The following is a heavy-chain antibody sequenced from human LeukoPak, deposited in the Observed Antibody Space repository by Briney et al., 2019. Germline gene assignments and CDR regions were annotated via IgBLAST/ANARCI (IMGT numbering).Heavy chain of an antibody. CDR3: AKFGDSSGYYYVTYHGFDY. CDR1: GFTFSSYA. Sequence: GGSLRLSCAASGFTFSSYAMSWVRLAPGKGLEWVSAITGSGDSTYYADSVKGRFTISRDNSKNTLYLQMNSLRAEDTAVYYRAKFGDSSGYYYVTYHGFDYWGQGTLVTVSS. D-gene: IGHD3-22*01. J-gene: IGHJ4*02. V-gene: IGHV3-23*01. CDR2: ITGSGDST.